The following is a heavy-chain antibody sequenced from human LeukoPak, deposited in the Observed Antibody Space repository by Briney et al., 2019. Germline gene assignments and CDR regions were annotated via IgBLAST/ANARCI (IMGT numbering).Heavy chain of an antibody. D-gene: IGHD3-10*01. CDR1: GYTFTGYY. J-gene: IGHJ5*02. CDR3: ARVRRFGELWDRFDP. V-gene: IGHV1-2*02. CDR2: INPNSGGT. Sequence: ASVKVSCKASGYTFTGYYMHWVRQAPGQGLEWMGWINPNSGGTNYAQKFQGRVTMTRDTSISTAYMELSRLRSDDTAVYYCARVRRFGELWDRFDPWGQGTLVTVSS.